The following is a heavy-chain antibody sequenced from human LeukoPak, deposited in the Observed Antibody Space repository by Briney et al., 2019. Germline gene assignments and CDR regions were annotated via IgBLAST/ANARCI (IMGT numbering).Heavy chain of an antibody. J-gene: IGHJ4*02. V-gene: IGHV2-5*02. CDR1: GFSLNTSGVG. CDR2: IYWDDDK. Sequence: SGPTLVKPTQTLTLTCTFSGFSLNTSGVGVGRIRQPPGKALEWLALIYWDDDKRYNPSLKSRLTITKDTSKNQIVLTVTNMDPVDTATYYCAHRRRLISASFFFDYWGQGTLVTVSS. D-gene: IGHD1-26*01. CDR3: AHRRRLISASFFFDY.